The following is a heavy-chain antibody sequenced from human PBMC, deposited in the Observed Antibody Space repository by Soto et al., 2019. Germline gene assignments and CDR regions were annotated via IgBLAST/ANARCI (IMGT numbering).Heavy chain of an antibody. CDR2: ISYDGSNK. J-gene: IGHJ6*02. CDR3: ARDRAVVSPYYDCYGMDV. D-gene: IGHD2-15*01. Sequence: QVQLVEAGGGVVQPGRSLRLSCAASGFTFSSYAMHWVRRARGKGLEWVAVISYDGSNKYYADSVKGRFTISRDNSKNTLYLQMNSLRAEDTAVYYCARDRAVVSPYYDCYGMDVWGQGTTVTVSS. V-gene: IGHV3-30-3*01. CDR1: GFTFSSYA.